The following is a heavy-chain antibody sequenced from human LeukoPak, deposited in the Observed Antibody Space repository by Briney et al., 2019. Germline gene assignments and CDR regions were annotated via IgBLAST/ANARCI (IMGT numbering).Heavy chain of an antibody. J-gene: IGHJ4*02. V-gene: IGHV5-51*01. CDR1: GYSFTSHW. CDR3: ARPLDGYNYHY. D-gene: IGHD5-24*01. CDR2: IYPGDSDT. Sequence: GESLKISCKGSGYSFTSHWIGWVRQLPGKGLEWMGVIYPGDSDTRYSPSFQGQVTISADKSISTAYLQWSSLKASDTAMYYCARPLDGYNYHYWGQGTLVTVSS.